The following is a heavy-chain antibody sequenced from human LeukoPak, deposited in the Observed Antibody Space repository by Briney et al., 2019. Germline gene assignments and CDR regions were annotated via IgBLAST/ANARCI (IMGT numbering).Heavy chain of an antibody. Sequence: QAGGSLRLSCAASGFTFSSYAMSWVRRAPGKGLEWVSAIGTAGDTYYPGSVKGRFTISRENAKNSLYLQMNSLRAGDTAVYYCARLRGNSDYWGQGTLVTVSS. J-gene: IGHJ4*02. CDR1: GFTFSSYA. CDR2: IGTAGDT. D-gene: IGHD4-23*01. CDR3: ARLRGNSDY. V-gene: IGHV3-13*01.